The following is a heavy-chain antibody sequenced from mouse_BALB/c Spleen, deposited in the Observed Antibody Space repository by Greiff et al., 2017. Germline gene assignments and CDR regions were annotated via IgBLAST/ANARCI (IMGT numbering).Heavy chain of an antibody. CDR2: IDPANGNT. Sequence: VQLQQSGAELVKPGASVKLSCTASGFNITDTYMHWVKQRPEQGLEWIGRIDPANGNTKYDPKFQGKATITADTSSNTAYLQLSSLTSEDTAVYYCAIHDGDRYAMDYWGQGTSVTVSS. V-gene: IGHV14-3*02. CDR3: AIHDGDRYAMDY. CDR1: GFNITDTY. D-gene: IGHD2-13*01. J-gene: IGHJ4*01.